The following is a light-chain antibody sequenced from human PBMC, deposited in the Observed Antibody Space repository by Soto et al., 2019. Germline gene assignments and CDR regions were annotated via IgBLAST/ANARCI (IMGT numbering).Light chain of an antibody. CDR1: RDVGSD. Sequence: QRTQSPSSVSASVGEKIIITCRASRDVGSDVSWYQQKPGQAPKLLIYAASNLYTGVPSRFSGSRSGTEFTLTISSLQPEDFASYYCLQDYGDSWTFGQGTKVDIK. J-gene: IGKJ1*01. CDR2: AAS. CDR3: LQDYGDSWT. V-gene: IGKV1-6*01.